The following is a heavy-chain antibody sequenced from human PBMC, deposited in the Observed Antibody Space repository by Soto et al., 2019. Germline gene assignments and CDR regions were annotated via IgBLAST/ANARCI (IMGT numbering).Heavy chain of an antibody. Sequence: GGSLRLSCAASGFAFNTYSMHWVRQAPGRGLEWVAVISYDGSNKFYADSVKGRFTISRDNSKNTLYLEMNSLRGEDTAVYYCAKVSPMGYFFDFWGQGVLVTVSS. V-gene: IGHV3-30-3*01. CDR3: AKVSPMGYFFDF. CDR2: ISYDGSNK. J-gene: IGHJ4*02. CDR1: GFAFNTYS.